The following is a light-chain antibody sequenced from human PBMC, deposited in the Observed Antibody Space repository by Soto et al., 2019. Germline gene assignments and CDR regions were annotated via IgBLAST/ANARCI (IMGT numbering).Light chain of an antibody. J-gene: IGKJ3*01. CDR1: QRISNW. V-gene: IGKV1-5*03. Sequence: DIQMTQSPSTLSASVGDRVTITCRASQRISNWLAWYQQKPGKAPKLVIYRASTVEIGVPSRFSGSGSGTEFTLTISSLQPDDFATYFCKQYNSYSSTSGPGTKVNIK. CDR3: KQYNSYSST. CDR2: RAS.